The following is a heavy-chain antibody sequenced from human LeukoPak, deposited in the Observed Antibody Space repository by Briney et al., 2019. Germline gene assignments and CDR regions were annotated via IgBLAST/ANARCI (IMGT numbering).Heavy chain of an antibody. Sequence: ASVKVSCKASGYTFTSYAMHWVRQAPGQRLEWMGWINAGNGNTKYSQKFQGRVTITRDTSASTAYMELSSLRSEDTAVYYCARGRDGYNSLDYWGQGTLVTVSS. CDR1: GYTFTSYA. D-gene: IGHD5-24*01. CDR2: INAGNGNT. J-gene: IGHJ4*02. CDR3: ARGRDGYNSLDY. V-gene: IGHV1-3*01.